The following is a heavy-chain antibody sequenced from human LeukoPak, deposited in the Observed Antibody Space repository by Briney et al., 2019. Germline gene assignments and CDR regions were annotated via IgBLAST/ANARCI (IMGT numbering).Heavy chain of an antibody. Sequence: GGSLRLSCTAFGFTFGSYAMSWVRQAPGKGLEWVSSISGGSEDTYYADSVKGRFTISRDNSKSTLNLQLNSLRAEDTAVYYCARTIAQYSNSWLYFYYGLDVWGQGTTVTVSS. V-gene: IGHV3-23*01. CDR1: GFTFGSYA. CDR2: ISGGSEDT. CDR3: ARTIAQYSNSWLYFYYGLDV. D-gene: IGHD6-13*01. J-gene: IGHJ6*02.